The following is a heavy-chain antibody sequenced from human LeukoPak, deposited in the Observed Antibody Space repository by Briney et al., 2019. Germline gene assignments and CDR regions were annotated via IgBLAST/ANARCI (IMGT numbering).Heavy chain of an antibody. D-gene: IGHD3-9*01. CDR2: IDWDDDK. CDR1: GFSLSTSGMC. V-gene: IGHV2-70*11. Sequence: SGPTLVNPTQTLTLTCTFSGFSLSTSGMCVSWIRQPPGKALEWLARIDWDDDKYYSTSLKTRLTISRDTSKNQVVLTMTNMDPVDTATYYCARAWYFDSTYYFDYWGQGTLVTVSS. CDR3: ARAWYFDSTYYFDY. J-gene: IGHJ4*02.